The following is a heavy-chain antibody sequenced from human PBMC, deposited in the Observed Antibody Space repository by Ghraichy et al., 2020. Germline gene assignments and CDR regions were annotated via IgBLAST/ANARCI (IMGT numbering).Heavy chain of an antibody. CDR3: ARAPGNWPFDY. V-gene: IGHV4-59*01. CDR1: GGSISGYY. CDR2: IYSSGST. Sequence: SETLSLTCTVSGGSISGYYWIWIRQPPGKGLEWIGDIYSSGSTNYNPSLNSRVTISLETPKNQFSLRLSSVTAADTAVYYCARAPGNWPFDYWGQGTLVTVSS. J-gene: IGHJ4*02.